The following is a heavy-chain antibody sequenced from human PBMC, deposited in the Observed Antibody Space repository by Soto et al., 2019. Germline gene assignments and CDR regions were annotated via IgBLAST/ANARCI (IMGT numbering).Heavy chain of an antibody. CDR1: GDSFTSHG. Sequence: VEPLRIWCKGSGDSFTSHGIGWVRQMRGKGLEWMGIIYPGDSDTRYSPSFQGQVTISADKSISTAYLQWSSLKASDTAMYYCARQSFLPASPLDYWGQGPLLTVSS. CDR2: IYPGDSDT. CDR3: ARQSFLPASPLDY. V-gene: IGHV5-51*01. J-gene: IGHJ4*02. D-gene: IGHD3-3*02.